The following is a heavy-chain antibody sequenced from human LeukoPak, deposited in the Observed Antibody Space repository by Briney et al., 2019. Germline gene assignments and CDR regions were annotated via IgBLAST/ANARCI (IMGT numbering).Heavy chain of an antibody. CDR1: GFTFDDYA. J-gene: IGHJ4*02. V-gene: IGHV3-9*01. CDR2: ISWNSGSI. D-gene: IGHD3-9*01. Sequence: GRSLRLSCAASGFTFDDYAMHWVRQAPGKGLEWVSGISWNSGSIGYADSVKGRFTISRDNAKNSLYLQMNSLRAEDTALYYCAKVGDILTGSFFGYWGQGTLVTVSS. CDR3: AKVGDILTGSFFGY.